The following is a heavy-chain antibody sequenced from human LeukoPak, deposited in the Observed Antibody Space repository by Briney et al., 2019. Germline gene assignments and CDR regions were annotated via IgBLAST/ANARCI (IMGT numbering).Heavy chain of an antibody. CDR3: ARASKGLRLREYYFDY. CDR1: SYSISSGYY. D-gene: IGHD5-12*01. CDR2: IYHSGST. J-gene: IGHJ4*02. V-gene: IGHV4-38-2*02. Sequence: SETLSLTCTVSSYSISSGYYWGWIRQPPGKGLEWIGSIYHSGSTYYNPSLKSRVTISVDTSKNQFSLKLSSVTAADTAVYYCARASKGLRLREYYFDYWGQGTLVTVSS.